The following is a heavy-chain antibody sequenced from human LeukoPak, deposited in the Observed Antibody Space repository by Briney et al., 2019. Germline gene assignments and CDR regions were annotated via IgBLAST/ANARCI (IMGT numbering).Heavy chain of an antibody. CDR2: INYSGRT. CDR1: GCSFSSYY. CDR3: ASVDTAMDYRYYFDY. D-gene: IGHD5-18*01. V-gene: IGHV4-59*01. J-gene: IGHJ4*02. Sequence: SETLCLTCTVSGCSFSSYYGSWIRQPPGKGLEWVGYINYSGRTKYNPALKSRVTISVDTSKNQFSLKLSSVTAAEEAVYYCASVDTAMDYRYYFDYWGQGTLVTVSS.